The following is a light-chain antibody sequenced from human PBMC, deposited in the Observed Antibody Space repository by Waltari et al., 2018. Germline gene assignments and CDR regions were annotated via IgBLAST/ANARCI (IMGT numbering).Light chain of an antibody. CDR2: AAS. Sequence: DIQVTQSPSSLSASEGDRVTITCRTSQSISTHLNWYQQRPGKAPRLLIYAASLLQSGVPSRFSGSGSGTDFTLTISSLEPEDFATYFCQQSYTSPQTFGGGTKVESK. CDR3: QQSYTSPQT. J-gene: IGKJ4*01. V-gene: IGKV1-39*01. CDR1: QSISTH.